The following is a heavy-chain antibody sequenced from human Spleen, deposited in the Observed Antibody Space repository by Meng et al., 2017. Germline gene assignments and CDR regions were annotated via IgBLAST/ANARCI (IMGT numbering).Heavy chain of an antibody. CDR3: AKHRGDYGDYYFDS. CDR1: GFIFSSYD. D-gene: IGHD4-17*01. CDR2: ISGSGGRT. J-gene: IGHJ4*02. V-gene: IGHV3-23*01. Sequence: EMQLLESGGGLVQPGRSLRLSCTGSGFIFSSYDMSWVRQTPGKGLEWVSLISGSGGRTYYADSVKGRFTISRDNSKNTLYLQMNSLRAEDTAVYYCAKHRGDYGDYYFDSWGQGTLVTVSS.